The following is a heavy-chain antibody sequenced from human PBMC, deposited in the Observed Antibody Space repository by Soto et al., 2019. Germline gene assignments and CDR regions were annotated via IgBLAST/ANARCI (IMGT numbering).Heavy chain of an antibody. Sequence: EVQLLESGGGLVQPGGSLRLSCAASGLTFSIYAMTWVRQAPGKGLEWVSTIADSDGRTYYADSVKGRFTISRDYSNNPLYLQMNSLRAEDTAVYYCARSGNYGRVDYWGQGTLVTVSS. CDR3: ARSGNYGRVDY. D-gene: IGHD3-10*01. CDR1: GLTFSIYA. V-gene: IGHV3-23*01. J-gene: IGHJ4*02. CDR2: IADSDGRT.